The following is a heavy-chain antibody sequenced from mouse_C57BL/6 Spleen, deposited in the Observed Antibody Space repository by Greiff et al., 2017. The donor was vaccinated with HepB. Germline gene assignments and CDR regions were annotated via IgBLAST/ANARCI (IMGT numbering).Heavy chain of an antibody. CDR2: ISSGGDYI. Sequence: EVMLVESGEGLVKPGGSLKLSCAASGFTFSSYAMSWVRQTPEQRLEWVAYISSGGDYIYYADTVKGRFTISRDNARNTLYLQMSSLKSEDTALYYCTRVGTVVAWDYWGQGTTLTVSS. CDR3: TRVGTVVAWDY. V-gene: IGHV5-9-1*02. D-gene: IGHD1-1*01. J-gene: IGHJ2*01. CDR1: GFTFSSYA.